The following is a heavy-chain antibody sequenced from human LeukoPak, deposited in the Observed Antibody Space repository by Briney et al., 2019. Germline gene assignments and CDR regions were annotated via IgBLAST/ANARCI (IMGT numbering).Heavy chain of an antibody. V-gene: IGHV4-39*01. Sequence: SETLPLTCTVSGGSISSRSYYWGWIRQPPGKGLEWIGTIHYSGSTYYSPSLKSRVTISVDTSKNQFSLKLSSVTAADTAVYYCARWDTAMVVDAFDIWGQGTMVTVSS. D-gene: IGHD5-18*01. CDR3: ARWDTAMVVDAFDI. CDR1: GGSISSRSYY. CDR2: IHYSGST. J-gene: IGHJ3*02.